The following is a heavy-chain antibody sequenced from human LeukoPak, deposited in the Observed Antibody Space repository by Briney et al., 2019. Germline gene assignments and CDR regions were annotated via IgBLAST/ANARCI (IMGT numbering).Heavy chain of an antibody. CDR2: INPNSGGT. D-gene: IGHD5-12*01. CDR3: ARSNSGYDPLFDY. V-gene: IGHV1-2*02. CDR1: GYTFTGYY. Sequence: ASVKVSCKASGYTFTGYYMHWVRQAPGQGLEWMGWINPNSGGTNYAQKFQGRVTMTRDTSISTAYMELSRLRSDDTAVYYCARSNSGYDPLFDYWGQGTLATVSS. J-gene: IGHJ4*02.